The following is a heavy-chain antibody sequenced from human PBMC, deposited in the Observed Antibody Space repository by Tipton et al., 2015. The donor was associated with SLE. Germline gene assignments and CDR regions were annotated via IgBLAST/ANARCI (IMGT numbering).Heavy chain of an antibody. CDR2: IYYSGST. J-gene: IGHJ4*02. CDR3: ARDLAARGGHYFDY. V-gene: IGHV4-31*03. CDR1: GGSMSTYY. D-gene: IGHD6-6*01. Sequence: TLSLTCTVSGGSMSTYYWSWIRQHPGKGLEWIGYIYYSGSTYYNPSLKSRVTISVDTSKNQFSLKLSSVTAADTAVYYCARDLAARGGHYFDYWGQGTLVTVSS.